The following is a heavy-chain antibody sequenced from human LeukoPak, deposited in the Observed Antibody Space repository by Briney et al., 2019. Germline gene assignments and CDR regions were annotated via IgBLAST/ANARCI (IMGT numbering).Heavy chain of an antibody. V-gene: IGHV4-39*01. D-gene: IGHD2-2*01. CDR2: IYYSGST. Sequence: SETLSLTCIVSGDSISSSNSYWGWIRQPPGKGLEWIGSIYYSGSTYYNPSLKSRVTISVDTSKNQFSLKLSSVTAADTAVYYCARTASHLNNWFDPWGQGTLVTVSS. CDR3: ARTASHLNNWFDP. J-gene: IGHJ5*02. CDR1: GDSISSSNSY.